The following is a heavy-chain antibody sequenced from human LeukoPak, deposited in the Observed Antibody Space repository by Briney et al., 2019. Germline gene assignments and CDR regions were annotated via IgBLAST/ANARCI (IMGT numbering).Heavy chain of an antibody. V-gene: IGHV4-34*01. Sequence: SETLSLTCAVYGGSFSGYYWSWIRQPPGRGLGWIGEINHSGSTNYNPSLKSRVTISVDTSKNQFSLKLSSVTAADTAVYYCVSGIDAFDIWGQGTMVTVSS. D-gene: IGHD3-10*01. CDR3: VSGIDAFDI. CDR2: INHSGST. CDR1: GGSFSGYY. J-gene: IGHJ3*02.